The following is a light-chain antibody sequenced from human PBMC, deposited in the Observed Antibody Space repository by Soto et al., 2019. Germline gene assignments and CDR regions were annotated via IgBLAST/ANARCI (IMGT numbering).Light chain of an antibody. J-gene: IGKJ4*01. CDR2: GAS. Sequence: EIVMTQSPAXLSVSPGERATLSCRASQSFSSNLAWYQQKPGQAPRLLIYGASTRATGIPARFSGSGSGTEFTLTISSLQSEDFAVXYCQXYNNWPPLTFGGGTKVEIK. CDR1: QSFSSN. V-gene: IGKV3-15*01. CDR3: QXYNNWPPLT.